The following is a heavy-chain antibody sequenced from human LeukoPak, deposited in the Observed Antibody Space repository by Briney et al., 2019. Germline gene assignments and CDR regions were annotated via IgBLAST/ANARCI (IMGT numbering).Heavy chain of an antibody. CDR2: ISSSSSYI. V-gene: IGHV3-21*01. CDR3: ARDSELYGGNGGEFDY. J-gene: IGHJ4*02. CDR1: GFTFSSYA. D-gene: IGHD4-23*01. Sequence: GGSLRLSCAASGFTFSSYAMSWVRQAPGKGLEWVSSISSSSSYIYYADSVKGRFTISRDNAKNSLYLQMNSLRAEDTAVYYCARDSELYGGNGGEFDYWGQGTLVTVSS.